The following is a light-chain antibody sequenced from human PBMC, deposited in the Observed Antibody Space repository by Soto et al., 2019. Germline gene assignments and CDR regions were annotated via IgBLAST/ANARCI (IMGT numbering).Light chain of an antibody. Sequence: EIVMTQSPATLSVSPGERATLSCRASQSVNNNLAWYQQKPGQAPRLLIHAVSTRANGVPARFSGSGSGTEFTLTISSLQSEDFALYYCQQYNNWRTFGQGTKVDI. J-gene: IGKJ1*01. CDR3: QQYNNWRT. CDR1: QSVNNN. V-gene: IGKV3-15*01. CDR2: AVS.